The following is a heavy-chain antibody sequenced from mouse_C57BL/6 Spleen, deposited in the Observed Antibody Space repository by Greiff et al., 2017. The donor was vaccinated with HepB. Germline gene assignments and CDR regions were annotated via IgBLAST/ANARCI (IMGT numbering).Heavy chain of an antibody. V-gene: IGHV1-64*01. CDR2: IHPNSGST. J-gene: IGHJ2*01. CDR1: GYTFTSYW. D-gene: IGHD2-1*01. Sequence: VQLQQPGAELVKPGASVKLSCKASGYTFTSYWMHWVKQRPGQGLEWIGMIHPNSGSTNYNEKFKSKATLTVDKSSSTAYMQLSSLTSEDSAVYYCAREGIYYGNYFDYWGPGTTLTVSS. CDR3: AREGIYYGNYFDY.